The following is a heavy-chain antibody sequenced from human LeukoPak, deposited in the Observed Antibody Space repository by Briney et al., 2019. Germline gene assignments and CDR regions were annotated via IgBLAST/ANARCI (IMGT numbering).Heavy chain of an antibody. D-gene: IGHD3-3*01. CDR3: ARFSVLRFLGNDY. CDR2: INHSGST. V-gene: IGHV4-34*01. CDR1: GGSFSGYY. Sequence: SETLSLTCAVYGGSFSGYYWSWIRQPPGKGLEWIGEINHSGSTNYNPSLKSRVTISVDTSKNQFSLKLSSVTAADTAVYYCARFSVLRFLGNDYWGQGTLVTVSS. J-gene: IGHJ4*02.